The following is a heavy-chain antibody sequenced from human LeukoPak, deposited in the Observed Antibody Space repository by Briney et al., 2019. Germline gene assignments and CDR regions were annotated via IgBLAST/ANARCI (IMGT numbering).Heavy chain of an antibody. D-gene: IGHD4/OR15-4a*01. Sequence: GGSLRLSCAASGFTVSSNYMSWVRQAPGKGLEWVSIIYSDGSTYYADSVKGRFTISRDNSKNTLYLQMNSLRAEDTAVYYCARRAGAYSHPYDYWGQGTLVTVSS. V-gene: IGHV3-53*01. J-gene: IGHJ4*02. CDR1: GFTVSSNY. CDR2: IYSDGST. CDR3: ARRAGAYSHPYDY.